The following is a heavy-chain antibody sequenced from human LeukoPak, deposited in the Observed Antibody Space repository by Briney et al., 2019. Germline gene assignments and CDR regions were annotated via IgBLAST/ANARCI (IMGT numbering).Heavy chain of an antibody. D-gene: IGHD3-10*01. J-gene: IGHJ3*02. CDR2: INWNGDST. CDR3: ARGWVGELSDS. V-gene: IGHV3-20*04. CDR1: GLIFDDFG. Sequence: PGGSLRLSCEASGLIFDDFGMSWVRQAPGKGLEWVAGINWNGDSTDYADSVKGRFTTSRDNAKKSLYLQMNSLRAEDTAFYYCARGWVGELSDSWGQGTMVTVSS.